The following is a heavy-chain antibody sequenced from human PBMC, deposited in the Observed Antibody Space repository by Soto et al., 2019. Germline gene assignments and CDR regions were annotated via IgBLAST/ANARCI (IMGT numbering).Heavy chain of an antibody. CDR3: ARGTNRYGDHFDY. D-gene: IGHD4-17*01. J-gene: IGHJ4*02. Sequence: SETLSLTCAVYGGSFSGYYWSWIRQPPGKGLEWIGEINHSGSTNYNPSLKSRVTISVDTSKNQFSLKLSSVTAADTAVYYCARGTNRYGDHFDYWGQGTLVTSPQ. V-gene: IGHV4-34*01. CDR2: INHSGST. CDR1: GGSFSGYY.